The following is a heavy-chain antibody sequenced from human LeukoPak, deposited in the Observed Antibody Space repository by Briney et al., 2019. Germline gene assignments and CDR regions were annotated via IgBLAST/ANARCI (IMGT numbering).Heavy chain of an antibody. D-gene: IGHD4-17*01. V-gene: IGHV4-39*07. CDR3: ARGMTTVTTDVYP. CDR2: IYYSGST. CDR1: GGSISSSSYY. J-gene: IGHJ5*02. Sequence: SETLSLTCTVSGGSISSSSYYWGWIRQPPGKGLEWIGSIYYSGSTYYNPSLKSRVTISVDTSKNQFSLKLSSVTAADTAVYYCARGMTTVTTDVYPWGQGTLVTVSS.